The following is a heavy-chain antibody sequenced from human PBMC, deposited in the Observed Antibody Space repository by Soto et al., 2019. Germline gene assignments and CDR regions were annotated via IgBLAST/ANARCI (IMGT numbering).Heavy chain of an antibody. CDR1: GYTFTGYY. J-gene: IGHJ5*02. CDR2: INPNSGDT. CDR3: ARQTLVVAATAYNWFDP. V-gene: IGHV1-2*02. Sequence: ASVKVSCKASGYTFTGYYMHWVRQAPGQGLEWMGWINPNSGDTNYAQKFQGRVTMTRDTSISTAYMELSRLRSDDTAVYYCARQTLVVAATAYNWFDPWGQGTLVTVSS. D-gene: IGHD2-15*01.